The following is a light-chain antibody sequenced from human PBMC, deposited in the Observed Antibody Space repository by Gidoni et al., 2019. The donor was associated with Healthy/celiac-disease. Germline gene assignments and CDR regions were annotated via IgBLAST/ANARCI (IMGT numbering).Light chain of an antibody. V-gene: IGKV3-15*01. CDR3: QQYNNWPLT. J-gene: IGKJ2*01. CDR2: GAS. CDR1: QSVSSN. Sequence: TQSPATLSVSPGERATLSCRASQSVSSNLAWYQQKPGQAPRLLIYGASTRATGIPARFSGSGSGTEFTLTISSLQSEYFAVYYCQQYNNWPLTFGQGTKLEIK.